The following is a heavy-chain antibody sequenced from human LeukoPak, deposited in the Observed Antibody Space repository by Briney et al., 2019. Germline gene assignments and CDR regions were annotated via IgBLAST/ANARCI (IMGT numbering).Heavy chain of an antibody. CDR2: IGPHSSAT. Sequence: ASMKVSCKSSGFTYTDYYIHWVRQAPGQGLEWMGYIGPHSSATSSPQEFQGRVTMTRDTSMSTAYMELTRLTSDDTAVYYCAREGNGLLSKDFDYWGQGTLVTVSS. J-gene: IGHJ4*02. CDR3: AREGNGLLSKDFDY. V-gene: IGHV1-2*02. CDR1: GFTYTDYY. D-gene: IGHD2/OR15-2a*01.